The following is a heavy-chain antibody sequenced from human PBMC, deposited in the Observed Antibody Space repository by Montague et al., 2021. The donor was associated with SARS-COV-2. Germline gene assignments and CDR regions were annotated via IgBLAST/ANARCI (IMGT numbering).Heavy chain of an antibody. D-gene: IGHD1-1*01. J-gene: IGHJ6*02. CDR1: RDSVSSNSVA. CDR2: TYYRSKWYN. CDR3: TSGREGNYNVMDV. Sequence: CAISRDSVSSNSVAWSWIRQSPSGGLEWLGRTYYRSKWYNDYAVSVRGRVTINPDTSKNQFSLQLNSVTPEDTAIYYCTSGREGNYNVMDVWGQGTTVTVSS. V-gene: IGHV6-1*01.